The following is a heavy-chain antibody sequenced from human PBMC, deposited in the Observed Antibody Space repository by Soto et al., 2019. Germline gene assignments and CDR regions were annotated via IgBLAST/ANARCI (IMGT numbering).Heavy chain of an antibody. CDR1: GFTFSRYA. CDR2: ISINGRTT. J-gene: IGHJ4*02. CDR3: ANEREVRYFEFSFLPEGGDF. V-gene: IGHV3-23*01. Sequence: GGSLRLSCATSGFTFSRYAMTWVRQAPGKGLEWVSTISINGRTTYYSDSVKGRFTISRDNSKNTLFLQMKDLRAEDTAFYYCANEREVRYFEFSFLPEGGDFWGQGTLVTVSS. D-gene: IGHD3-9*01.